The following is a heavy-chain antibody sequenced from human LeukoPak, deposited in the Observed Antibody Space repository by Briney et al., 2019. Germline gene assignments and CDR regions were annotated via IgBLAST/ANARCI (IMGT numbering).Heavy chain of an antibody. D-gene: IGHD3-10*02. CDR3: AELGITMIGGV. V-gene: IGHV3-30*18. Sequence: GGSLRLSCAASGFIVSSKYMSWVRQAPGKGLEWVAVISYDGSNKYYADSVKGRFTISRDNSKNALYLQMNSLRAEDTAVYYCAELGITMIGGVWGKGTTVTISS. CDR1: GFIVSSKY. CDR2: ISYDGSNK. J-gene: IGHJ6*04.